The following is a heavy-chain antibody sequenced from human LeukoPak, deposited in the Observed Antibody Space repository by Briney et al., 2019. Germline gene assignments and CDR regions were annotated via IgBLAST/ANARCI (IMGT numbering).Heavy chain of an antibody. Sequence: GGSLRLSCVASGFTFCSNGMHWVRQAPHKRLERVTCIQYDGSKKYYADSVKGRFPISRDNSKNTLYLEMNSLRAEDTAVYYCAKDMWAWSGSSHYYYYMDVWGKGTTVTISS. CDR1: GFTFCSNG. D-gene: IGHD6-13*01. CDR3: AKDMWAWSGSSHYYYYMDV. J-gene: IGHJ6*03. V-gene: IGHV3-30*02. CDR2: IQYDGSKK.